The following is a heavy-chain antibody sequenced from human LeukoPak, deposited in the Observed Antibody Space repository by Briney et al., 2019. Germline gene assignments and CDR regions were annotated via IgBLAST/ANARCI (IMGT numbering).Heavy chain of an antibody. Sequence: SETLSLTCTVSGASISTSSYYWAWIRQPPGKGVEWIGTIYYIRNTFYNPSLKSRVTISVDTSRNQFSLKLNSVTAADTAVYYCARRPCGYFDYWGQGTLVTVSS. CDR2: IYYIRNT. D-gene: IGHD1-26*01. CDR1: GASISTSSYY. CDR3: ARRPCGYFDY. J-gene: IGHJ4*02. V-gene: IGHV4-39*01.